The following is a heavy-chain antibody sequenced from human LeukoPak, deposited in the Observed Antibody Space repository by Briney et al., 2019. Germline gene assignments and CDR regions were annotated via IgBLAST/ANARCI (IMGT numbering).Heavy chain of an antibody. Sequence: PGGSLRLSCAASGFTFSSYAVSWVRQAPGKGLEWVSSISGSGGSTYYADSVKGRFTISRDNSKNTLYLQMNSLRAEVTAIYYCAKMIGPIDYWGQGTLVPVSS. J-gene: IGHJ4*02. CDR1: GFTFSSYA. V-gene: IGHV3-23*01. CDR3: AKMIGPIDY. D-gene: IGHD3-16*01. CDR2: ISGSGGST.